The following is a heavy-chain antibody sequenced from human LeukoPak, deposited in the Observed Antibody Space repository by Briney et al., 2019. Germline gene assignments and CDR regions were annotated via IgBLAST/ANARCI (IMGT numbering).Heavy chain of an antibody. CDR1: GFTFSRHP. CDR2: ILYDGSEK. J-gene: IGHJ4*02. D-gene: IGHD6-19*01. Sequence: GGSLRLSCAASGFTFSRHPMHWVRQAPGKGLEWVAVILYDGSEKYYTESVKGRFTISRDNSKNTLYLQMDSLRPEDTAVYYCAKYPRTGAVSGIFYFDYWGQGTLVTVSS. V-gene: IGHV3-30*04. CDR3: AKYPRTGAVSGIFYFDY.